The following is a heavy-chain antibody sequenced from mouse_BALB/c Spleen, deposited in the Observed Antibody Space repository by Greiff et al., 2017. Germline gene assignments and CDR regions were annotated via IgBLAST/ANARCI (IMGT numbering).Heavy chain of an antibody. CDR2: ISYSGST. D-gene: IGHD2-1*01. V-gene: IGHV3-2*02. CDR3: ASIYYGNYYAIDY. Sequence: EVQLQQSGPGLVKPSQSLSITCTVTGYSITSDNAWNGIRQFPGNKLEWMGYISYSGSTSYNQYLKGRISITRDKSKNQIFLKLNSVTTEDTATYYCASIYYGNYYAIDYWGQGTSVTVSS. J-gene: IGHJ4*01. CDR1: GYSITSDNA.